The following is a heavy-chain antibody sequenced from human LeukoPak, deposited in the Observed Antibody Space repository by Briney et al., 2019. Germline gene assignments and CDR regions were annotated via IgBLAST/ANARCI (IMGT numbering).Heavy chain of an antibody. CDR2: INACNGNT. V-gene: IGHV1-3*01. D-gene: IGHD3-9*01. Sequence: ASVKVSCKPSGYTFTSYAMRWVRQAPGQRLEWMGWINACNGNTKYSQKFQGRVTITRDTAASTAYMELSSLRSEDTAVYYCARADILTGAFDYWGQGTLVTVSS. CDR3: ARADILTGAFDY. CDR1: GYTFTSYA. J-gene: IGHJ4*02.